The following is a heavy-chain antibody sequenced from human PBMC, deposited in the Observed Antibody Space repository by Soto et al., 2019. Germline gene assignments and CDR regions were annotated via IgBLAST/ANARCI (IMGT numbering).Heavy chain of an antibody. D-gene: IGHD2-21*01. CDR2: ISSSGNTI. CDR3: AKMSSENCYDTVFS. V-gene: IGHV3-11*01. CDR1: GFTFSDYY. J-gene: IGHJ5*02. Sequence: QVQLVESGGGVVKTSGSLRIACAASGFTFSDYYMSWVRQAPGKGLEWVSYISSSGNTIYYADSVKGRFTISRDNAKNSVYLQMNTLRAEATALYFCAKMSSENCYDTVFSWVQGTLVTVSS.